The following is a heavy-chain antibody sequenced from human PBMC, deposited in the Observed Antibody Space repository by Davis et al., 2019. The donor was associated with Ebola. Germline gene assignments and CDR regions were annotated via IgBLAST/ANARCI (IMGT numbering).Heavy chain of an antibody. J-gene: IGHJ4*02. Sequence: PGGSLRLSCAASGFTFSTYAVSWVRQSPGKGLEWVSSISGSGGSTWYADSVKGRFTISRDNSKNTLYLQMNGLRAEDTAVYYCARSSYQPDYWGQGTLVTVSS. CDR2: ISGSGGST. CDR3: ARSSYQPDY. D-gene: IGHD2-2*01. V-gene: IGHV3-23*01. CDR1: GFTFSTYA.